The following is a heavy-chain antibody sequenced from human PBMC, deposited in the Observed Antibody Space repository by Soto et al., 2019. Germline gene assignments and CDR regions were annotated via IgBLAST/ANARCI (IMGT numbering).Heavy chain of an antibody. J-gene: IGHJ6*02. V-gene: IGHV1-69*13. CDR1: GGTFSSYA. CDR3: ARGSTWFGELDQTYYYYYGIDV. D-gene: IGHD3-10*01. Sequence: ASVKVSCKASGGTFSSYAISWVRQAPGQGLEWMGGIIPIFGTANYAQKFQGRVTITADESTSTAYMELSSLRSEDTAVYYCARGSTWFGELDQTYYYYYGIDVWGQGTTVTVYS. CDR2: IIPIFGTA.